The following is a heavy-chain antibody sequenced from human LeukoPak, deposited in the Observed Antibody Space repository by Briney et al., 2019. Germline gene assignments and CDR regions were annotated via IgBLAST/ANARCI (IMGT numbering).Heavy chain of an antibody. D-gene: IGHD2-2*01. J-gene: IGHJ4*02. CDR2: ISGRGASK. Sequence: GGSLRLSCAVSGLTFNNYAMSWVRQAPGKGLEWVSGISGRGASKYYADSVKGRFTISRDNSKNTLYLQMNSLRAEDTAVYYCAKGVVVAPDVTPFDYWGQGALVTVSS. CDR3: AKGVVVAPDVTPFDY. CDR1: GLTFNNYA. V-gene: IGHV3-23*01.